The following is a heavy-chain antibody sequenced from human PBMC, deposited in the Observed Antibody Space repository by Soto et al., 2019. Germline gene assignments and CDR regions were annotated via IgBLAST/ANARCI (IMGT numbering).Heavy chain of an antibody. CDR3: ATQGLTTYYFGY. CDR2: IDLSESYT. V-gene: IGHV5-10-1*01. Sequence: GESLKLSCKVSGYSFASQWISWVRQVPGKGQEWMGRIDLSESYTTYNPSFQGHVTFSADKSITTAYLQWRSLEASDTAIYYCATQGLTTYYFGYWGQGTLVTVS. J-gene: IGHJ4*02. CDR1: GYSFASQW.